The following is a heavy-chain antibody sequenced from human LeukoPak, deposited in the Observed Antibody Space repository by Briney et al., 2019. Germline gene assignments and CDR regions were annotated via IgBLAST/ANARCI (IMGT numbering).Heavy chain of an antibody. V-gene: IGHV3-66*01. J-gene: IGHJ4*02. Sequence: GGSLRLSCAASGFTVSSNYLIGAAQPPGKGREWVSVIYSGGSTYYADSVKGRFTISRDNSKSTLYLQMNSLRAEDTAVYYCARDGTTGPFDYWGQGTLVTVSS. CDR1: GFTVSSNY. D-gene: IGHD2/OR15-2a*01. CDR3: ARDGTTGPFDY. CDR2: IYSGGST.